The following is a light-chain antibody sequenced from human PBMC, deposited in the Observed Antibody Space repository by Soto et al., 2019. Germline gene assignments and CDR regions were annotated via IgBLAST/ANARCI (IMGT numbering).Light chain of an antibody. CDR2: EVT. V-gene: IGLV2-14*01. J-gene: IGLJ1*01. CDR1: SGDIGSYNR. CDR3: SLYTNSNARACV. Sequence: QSALTQPASVSGSPGQSITIACTGTSGDIGSYNRVSWYQQHPGKAPKLIIYEVTDRRSGVSNRFSGSKSGNTDSLTISGLQAEDEAAYYCSLYTNSNARACVFGPGTKLPVL.